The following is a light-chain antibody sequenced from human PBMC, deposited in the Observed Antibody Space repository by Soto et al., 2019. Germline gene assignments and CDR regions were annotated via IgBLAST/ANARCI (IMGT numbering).Light chain of an antibody. V-gene: IGKV1-27*01. CDR3: QRYNSAAKT. CDR2: AAS. Sequence: DIQMTQSTSSLSASVGDRVIITCQASQDINNHLAWYQQKPGKVPNLLILAASTLQSGVPPRFSGSGSGTYFSLTISSLQPEDVATYYCQRYNSAAKTFGQGTKVEIK. CDR1: QDINNH. J-gene: IGKJ1*01.